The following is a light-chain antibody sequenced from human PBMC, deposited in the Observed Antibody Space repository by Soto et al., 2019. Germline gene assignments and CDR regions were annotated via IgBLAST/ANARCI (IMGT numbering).Light chain of an antibody. CDR3: QQANSFPPT. V-gene: IGKV1-12*01. CDR1: QDISSW. J-gene: IGKJ4*01. Sequence: DIQMTQSPSSLSASVGDGVTITCQASQDISSWLAWYQQKPGKSPKLLIYAASSLQSGVPSRFSGSGSGTDFTLTLSSPQPEDFATYYCQQANSFPPTFGGGTKVDIK. CDR2: AAS.